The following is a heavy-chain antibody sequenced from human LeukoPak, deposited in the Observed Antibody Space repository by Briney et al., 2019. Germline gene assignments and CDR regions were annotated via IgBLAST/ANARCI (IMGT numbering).Heavy chain of an antibody. J-gene: IGHJ1*01. D-gene: IGHD3-22*01. CDR1: GLTVSGHY. V-gene: IGHV3-53*01. CDR2: IYSGGNT. Sequence: GGSLRLSCAVSGLTVSGHYMSWVRQAPGKGLEWVSIIYSGGNTYYADSVKGRFTISRDNSKNTLYLQMNSLRAEDTAVYYSASGSGYYRVAEYFQHWGQGTLVTVSS. CDR3: ASGSGYYRVAEYFQH.